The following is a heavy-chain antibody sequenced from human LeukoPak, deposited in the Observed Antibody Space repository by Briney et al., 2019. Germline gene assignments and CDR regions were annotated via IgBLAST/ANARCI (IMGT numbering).Heavy chain of an antibody. V-gene: IGHV1-8*01. J-gene: IGHJ4*02. Sequence: ASVTVSCKAAGYTFTSYDINWVRQATGQWLGWMGWMNPNSGNTGYAQKFQGRVTMTRNTSISTAYMELSSLRSDDTAVYYCAATRRSGYVIFDYWGQGTLVTVSS. CDR2: MNPNSGNT. CDR1: GYTFTSYD. CDR3: AATRRSGYVIFDY. D-gene: IGHD5-12*01.